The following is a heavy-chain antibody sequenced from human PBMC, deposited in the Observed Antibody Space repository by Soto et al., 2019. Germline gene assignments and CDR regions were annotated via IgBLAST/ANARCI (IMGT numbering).Heavy chain of an antibody. Sequence: QVQLQESGPGLVKPSETLSLTCTVSGASISGFYWSWIRKSAGKGLEWIGRIYATGTTDYNPSLKSRVMMSVDTSKKQFSPKLMSVTAADTAVYYCVRDGTKTLRDWFDPWGQGISVTVSS. CDR1: GASISGFY. J-gene: IGHJ5*02. V-gene: IGHV4-4*07. CDR2: IYATGTT. D-gene: IGHD1-1*01. CDR3: VRDGTKTLRDWFDP.